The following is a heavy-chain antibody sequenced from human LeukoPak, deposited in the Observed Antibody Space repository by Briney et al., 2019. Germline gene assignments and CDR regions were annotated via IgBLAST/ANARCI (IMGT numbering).Heavy chain of an antibody. CDR3: PSPRITETNSRDYFDY. D-gene: IGHD1-7*01. V-gene: IGHV1-69*02. Sequence: ASVKVSCKASGGTFSSYTINWVRQAPGQGLEWMGWIIPILGIANYAQKFQGRVTITADKSTSTAYMELSSLRSEDRDGYYCPSPRITETNSRDYFDYWGEGALVTDSS. CDR1: GGTFSSYT. CDR2: IIPILGIA. J-gene: IGHJ4*02.